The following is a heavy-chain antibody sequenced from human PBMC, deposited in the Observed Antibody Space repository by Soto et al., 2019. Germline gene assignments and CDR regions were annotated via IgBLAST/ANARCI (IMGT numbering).Heavy chain of an antibody. D-gene: IGHD2-15*01. J-gene: IGHJ6*02. V-gene: IGHV4-59*01. CDR1: GGSISSYY. CDR2: IYYSGST. CDR3: ARGGYCSGGSCLHPTYYYYYGMDV. Sequence: LSLTCTVSGGSISSYYWSWIRQPPGKGLEWIGYIYYSGSTNYNPSLKSRVTISVDTSKNQFSLKLSSVTAADTAVYYCARGGYCSGGSCLHPTYYYYYGMDVWGQGTTVTVSS.